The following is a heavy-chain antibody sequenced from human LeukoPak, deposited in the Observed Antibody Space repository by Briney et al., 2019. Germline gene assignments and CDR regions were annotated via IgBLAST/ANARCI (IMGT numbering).Heavy chain of an antibody. Sequence: SGGSLRLSCAASGFTFSSYAMSWVRQAPGKGLEWVSSISGSGGSTYYADSVKGHFTISRDNSKNTLNLQMNSLRAEDTAVYYCARVGEMATITSFDYWGQGTLVTVSS. CDR2: ISGSGGST. J-gene: IGHJ4*02. CDR1: GFTFSSYA. V-gene: IGHV3-23*01. D-gene: IGHD5-24*01. CDR3: ARVGEMATITSFDY.